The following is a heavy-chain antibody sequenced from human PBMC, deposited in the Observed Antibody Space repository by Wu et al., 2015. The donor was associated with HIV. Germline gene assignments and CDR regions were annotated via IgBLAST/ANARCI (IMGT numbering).Heavy chain of an antibody. V-gene: IGHV1-8*02. Sequence: QVQLVQSGAEVKKPGASVKVSCKASGYTFTSYGISWVRQAPGQGLEWMGWMNPNSGNTGYAQKFQGRVTMTRNTSISTAYMELSSLRSEDTAVYYCARGTYYYDSSGYYGADYWGQGTLVTVSS. D-gene: IGHD3-22*01. CDR2: MNPNSGNT. CDR1: GYTFTSYG. CDR3: ARGTYYYDSSGYYGADY. J-gene: IGHJ4*02.